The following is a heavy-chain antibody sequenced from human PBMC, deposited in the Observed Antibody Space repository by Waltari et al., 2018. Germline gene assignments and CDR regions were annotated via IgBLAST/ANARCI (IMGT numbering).Heavy chain of an antibody. CDR2: IYTGGTT. CDR3: AREGTGNWFDP. Sequence: EVQLAETGGGLIQPGGSLRLSCEASGFTVSSNYISWVRQAPGKGLEWVSVIYTGGTTYCADSVKGRFTISRDDSKNTVYLQMNSLRAEDTAVYYCAREGTGNWFDPWGQGTLVTVSS. CDR1: GFTVSSNY. D-gene: IGHD1-1*01. J-gene: IGHJ5*02. V-gene: IGHV3-53*02.